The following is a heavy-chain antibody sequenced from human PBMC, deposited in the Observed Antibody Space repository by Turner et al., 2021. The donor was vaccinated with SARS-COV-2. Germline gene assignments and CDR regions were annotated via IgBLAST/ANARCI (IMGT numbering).Heavy chain of an antibody. J-gene: IGHJ5*02. V-gene: IGHV4-39*01. CDR1: GGPISSSSYY. CDR2: IDYSGST. CDR3: ARGRIMITFGGVFPNWFDP. D-gene: IGHD3-16*01. Sequence: QLQLQESGPGLVKPSETLSLTCTVSGGPISSSSYYWGRIRQPPGKGLEWIGSIDYSGSTYYKPSLKSRVTISVDTSKNQFSLKLRSVTAADTAVYYCARGRIMITFGGVFPNWFDPWGKGTLVTVSS.